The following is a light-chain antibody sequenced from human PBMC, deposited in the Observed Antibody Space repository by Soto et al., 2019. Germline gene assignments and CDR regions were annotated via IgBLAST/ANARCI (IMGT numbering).Light chain of an antibody. CDR1: QSVSIN. J-gene: IGKJ2*01. CDR3: QQYNNWPPRT. V-gene: IGKV3-15*01. Sequence: IVMTQSPATLSVSPGERATLSCRASQSVSINLAWYQQKPGQAPRLLIYGASTRATGIPARFSGSGSGTEFTLTISSLQSEDFAVYYCQQYNNWPPRTFGQGTKLEIK. CDR2: GAS.